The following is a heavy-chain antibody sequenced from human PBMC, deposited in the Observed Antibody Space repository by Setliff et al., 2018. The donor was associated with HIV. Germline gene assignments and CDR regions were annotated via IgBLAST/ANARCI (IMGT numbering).Heavy chain of an antibody. Sequence: VASVKVSCKASGYTFTNYDINWVRQATGQGLGWMGWMNPNSGNTRYAQKFQGRVTMTRDTSISTAYVELSSLRSEDTAVYYCAREYRHDSSSWFTGYFELWGRGTLVTVSS. CDR3: AREYRHDSSSWFTGYFEL. V-gene: IGHV1-8*02. J-gene: IGHJ2*01. CDR1: GYTFTNYD. CDR2: MNPNSGNT. D-gene: IGHD6-13*01.